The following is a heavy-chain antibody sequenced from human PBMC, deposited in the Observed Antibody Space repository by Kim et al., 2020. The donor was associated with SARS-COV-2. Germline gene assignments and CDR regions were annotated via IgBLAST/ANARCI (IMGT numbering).Heavy chain of an antibody. CDR1: GGSISSSNW. D-gene: IGHD6-19*01. CDR3: ARTNGSGGNGSYYDGMDV. J-gene: IGHJ6*02. CDR2: IYHSGST. Sequence: SETLSLTCAVSGGSISSSNWWSWVRQPPGKGLEWIGEIYHSGSTNSNPSLKSRVTISVDKSKNQFSLKLSSVTAADTAVYYCARTNGSGGNGSYYDGMDVWGQGTTVTVSS. V-gene: IGHV4-4*02.